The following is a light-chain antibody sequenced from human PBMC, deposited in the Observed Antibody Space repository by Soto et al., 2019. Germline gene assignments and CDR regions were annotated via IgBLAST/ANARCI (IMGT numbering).Light chain of an antibody. Sequence: QSALTQPPPVSGAPGQRVTISCTGSSSSIGAGYDVHWYQQLPGTAPKLLIYGNSNRPSGVPDRFSGSKSGTSASLAITGLQAEDEADYYCQSYDSSLSGFYVFGTGTKVTVL. CDR1: SSSIGAGYD. V-gene: IGLV1-40*01. CDR3: QSYDSSLSGFYV. CDR2: GNS. J-gene: IGLJ1*01.